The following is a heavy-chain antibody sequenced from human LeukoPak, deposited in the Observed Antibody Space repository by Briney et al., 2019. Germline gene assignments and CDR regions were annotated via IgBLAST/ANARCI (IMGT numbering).Heavy chain of an antibody. V-gene: IGHV3-30-3*01. CDR1: GFTFSSYA. CDR2: ISYDGSNK. Sequence: GGSLRLSCAASGFTFSSYAMHWVRQAPGKGLEWVAVISYDGSNKYYADSVKGRFTISRDNSKNTLYLQMNSLRAEDTAVYYCARVEGQGLWEYYFDYWGQGTLVTVSS. CDR3: ARVEGQGLWEYYFDY. J-gene: IGHJ4*02. D-gene: IGHD5-18*01.